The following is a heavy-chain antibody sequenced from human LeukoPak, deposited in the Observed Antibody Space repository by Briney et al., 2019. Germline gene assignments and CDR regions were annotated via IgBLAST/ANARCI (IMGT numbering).Heavy chain of an antibody. CDR1: GGSISSGGYY. CDR2: IYYSGST. D-gene: IGHD4-17*01. Sequence: SETLSLTCTVSGGSISSGGYYWSWIRQHPGKGLEWIGFIYYSGSTYYNPSLKSRVTISVDTSKDQFSLKLSSVTAADTAVYYCASFRSGYGDYGNWFDPWGQGTLVTVSS. J-gene: IGHJ5*02. CDR3: ASFRSGYGDYGNWFDP. V-gene: IGHV4-31*03.